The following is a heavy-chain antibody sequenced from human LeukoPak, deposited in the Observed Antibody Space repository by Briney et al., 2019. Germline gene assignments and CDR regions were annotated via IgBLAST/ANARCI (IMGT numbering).Heavy chain of an antibody. Sequence: SETLSLTCAVYGGSFSGYYRSWIRQPPGKGLEWIGEINHSGSTNYNPSLKSRVTISVDTSKNQFSLKLSSVTAADTAVYYCARDRYYYDSSGYYVFDQWGQGTLVTVSS. V-gene: IGHV4-34*01. D-gene: IGHD3-22*01. CDR2: INHSGST. CDR1: GGSFSGYY. J-gene: IGHJ4*02. CDR3: ARDRYYYDSSGYYVFDQ.